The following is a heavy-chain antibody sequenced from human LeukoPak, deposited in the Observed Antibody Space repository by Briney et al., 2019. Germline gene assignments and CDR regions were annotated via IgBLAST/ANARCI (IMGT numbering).Heavy chain of an antibody. CDR1: GDTFTSYG. CDR3: ARDLSLLGHNWFDP. Sequence: RWASVKVSCKASGDTFTSYGISWVRQAPGQGLEWMGWISAYNGNTNYAQKLQGRVTMTTDTSTSTAYMELRSLRSDDTAVYYCARDLSLLGHNWFDPWGQGTLVTVSS. CDR2: ISAYNGNT. J-gene: IGHJ5*02. V-gene: IGHV1-18*01. D-gene: IGHD2-21*01.